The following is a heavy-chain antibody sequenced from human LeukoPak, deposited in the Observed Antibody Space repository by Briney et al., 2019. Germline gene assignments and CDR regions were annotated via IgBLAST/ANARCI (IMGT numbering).Heavy chain of an antibody. D-gene: IGHD2-15*01. J-gene: IGHJ3*02. CDR2: INNNGANT. V-gene: IGHV3-23*01. Sequence: GGSLRLSCAASGFTFSTYGMSWVRQAPGKGLEWVSGINNNGANTYYADSVKGRFTISRDNSKNTLYLQMNSLRAEDTAVYYCTTDSGYCSGGSCYFAFDIWGQGTMVTVSS. CDR1: GFTFSTYG. CDR3: TTDSGYCSGGSCYFAFDI.